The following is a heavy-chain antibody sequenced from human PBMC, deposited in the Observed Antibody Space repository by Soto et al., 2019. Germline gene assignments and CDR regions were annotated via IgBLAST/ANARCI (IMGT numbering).Heavy chain of an antibody. CDR2: IYYSGST. CDR1: GGSISSGGYY. Sequence: SETLSLTCTVSGGSISSGGYYLSWIRQHPGKGLEWIGYIYYSGSTYYNPSLKSRVTISVDTSKNQFSLKLSSVTAADTAVYYCARGGIAAAAPPDYWGQGALVTVSS. V-gene: IGHV4-31*03. CDR3: ARGGIAAAAPPDY. J-gene: IGHJ4*02. D-gene: IGHD6-13*01.